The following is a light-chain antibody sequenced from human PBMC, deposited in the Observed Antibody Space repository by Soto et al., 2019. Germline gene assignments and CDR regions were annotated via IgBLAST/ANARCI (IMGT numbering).Light chain of an antibody. CDR3: QTWGTAIHV. J-gene: IGLJ3*02. CDR2: LHSDGSH. Sequence: QPVLTQSPSASASLGASVKLTCTLSSGHSSYAIAWHQQQPEKGPRYLMNLHSDGSHIKGDGIPDRFSGSSSGAVRYLTISSLQSEDEADYYCQTWGTAIHVFGGGTKLTVL. V-gene: IGLV4-69*01. CDR1: SGHSSYA.